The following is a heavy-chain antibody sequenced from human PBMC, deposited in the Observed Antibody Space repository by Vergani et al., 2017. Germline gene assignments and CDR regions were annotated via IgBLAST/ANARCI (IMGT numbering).Heavy chain of an antibody. V-gene: IGHV4-61*10. D-gene: IGHD5-24*01. J-gene: IGHJ1*01. Sequence: QVQLQESGPGLVKPSETLSLTGTVSGGSVSSGSYYWSWIRQPAGKGLEWIGEINQSGSTNYNPSRKSRVTISVDTSKNQVSLKLSSVTAADTAVYYCARGRGRWLHTEEYFEHWGQGTLVTVSS. CDR1: GGSVSSGSYY. CDR2: INQSGST. CDR3: ARGRGRWLHTEEYFEH.